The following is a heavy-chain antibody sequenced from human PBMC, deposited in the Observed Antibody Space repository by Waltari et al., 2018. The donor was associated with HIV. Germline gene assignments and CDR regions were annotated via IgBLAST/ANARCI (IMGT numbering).Heavy chain of an antibody. Sequence: QLQESGPRLVKPSETLSLNCTVSGGSIPSNFYFWDTSPPYYWPWIRQTPGKGLERVGGVHSSGIAHYKPSLANRVIISLDMAMTQCSLNVTSVTAADTALYYCARRHFLDNSGYCVPRFFSYENVEVWGQGTMVTVS. CDR1: GGSIPSNFYFWDTSPPYY. J-gene: IGHJ6*02. V-gene: IGHV4-39*01. CDR3: ARRHFLDNSGYCVPRFFSYENVEV. CDR2: VHSSGIA. D-gene: IGHD3-22*01.